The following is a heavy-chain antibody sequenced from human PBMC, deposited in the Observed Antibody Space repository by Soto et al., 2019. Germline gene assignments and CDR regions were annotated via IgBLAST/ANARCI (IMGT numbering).Heavy chain of an antibody. Sequence: EVHLVESGGGLVQPGGSLRLSCAASGFTFSDHYMDWVRQAPGKGLEWVGRTRNKANSYTTEYAASVKGRFTVSRDDSKNSLYLQMNSLTTDDTAVYYCVRVRGGGTYHFDYWGQGTLVTVSS. J-gene: IGHJ4*02. V-gene: IGHV3-72*01. CDR1: GFTFSDHY. CDR3: VRVRGGGTYHFDY. CDR2: TRNKANSYTT. D-gene: IGHD3-10*01.